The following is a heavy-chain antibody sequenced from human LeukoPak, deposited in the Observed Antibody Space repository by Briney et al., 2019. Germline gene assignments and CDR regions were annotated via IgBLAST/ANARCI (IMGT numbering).Heavy chain of an antibody. V-gene: IGHV3-30*02. CDR3: AKGYYFDILSGYSPLDS. CDR1: GFTFSSYG. J-gene: IGHJ4*02. CDR2: IRYDGSNK. Sequence: GGSLRLSCAASGFTFSSYGMHWVRQAPGKGLEWLAFIRYDGSNKYYADSVKGRFTISRDNSKNTLYLQMNSLRAEDTAAYYCAKGYYFDILSGYSPLDSWGQGTLVTVSS. D-gene: IGHD3-9*01.